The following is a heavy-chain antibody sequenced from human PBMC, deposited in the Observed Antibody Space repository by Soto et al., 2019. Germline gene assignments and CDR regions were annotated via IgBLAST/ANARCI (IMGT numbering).Heavy chain of an antibody. CDR1: GFPFTGYA. D-gene: IGHD1-26*01. CDR3: ARGYAVDSDGYYNDRFDH. CDR2: INGGYGHT. V-gene: IGHV1-3*01. J-gene: IGHJ5*02. Sequence: SVKVSWKTSGFPFTGYALHWVRQAPGQRPEWMGWINGGYGHTKYSKHFQDRVTITRDTSASTAYLELRSLTYEDTAIYYCARGYAVDSDGYYNDRFDHWGQGTLVTVSS.